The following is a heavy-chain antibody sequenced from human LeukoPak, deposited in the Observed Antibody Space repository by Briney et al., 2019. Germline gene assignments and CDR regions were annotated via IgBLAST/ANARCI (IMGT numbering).Heavy chain of an antibody. CDR3: AKDSRQLVPGWAFDI. D-gene: IGHD6-6*01. J-gene: IGHJ3*02. CDR2: ISWNSGSI. CDR1: GFTFDDYA. V-gene: IGHV3-9*03. Sequence: QTGGSLRLSCAASGFTFDDYAMHWVRQAPGKGLEWVSGISWNSGSIGYADSVKGRFTISRDNAKNSLYLQMNSLRAEDMALYYCAKDSRQLVPGWAFDIWGQGTMVTVSS.